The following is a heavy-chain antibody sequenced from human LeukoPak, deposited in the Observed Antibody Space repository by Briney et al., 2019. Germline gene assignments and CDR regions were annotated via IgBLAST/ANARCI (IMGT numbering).Heavy chain of an antibody. Sequence: ASVNVSCKASGGTFSSYAISWVRQAPGQGLEWMGWISAYNGNTNYAQKLQGRVTMTTDTSTSTAYMELRSLRSDDTAVYYCARAYIAARLASYNWFDPWGQGTLVTVSS. J-gene: IGHJ5*02. CDR1: GGTFSSYA. CDR3: ARAYIAARLASYNWFDP. D-gene: IGHD6-6*01. CDR2: ISAYNGNT. V-gene: IGHV1-18*01.